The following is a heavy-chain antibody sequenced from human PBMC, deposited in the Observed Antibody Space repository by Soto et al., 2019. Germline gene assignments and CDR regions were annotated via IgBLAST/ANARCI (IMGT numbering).Heavy chain of an antibody. Sequence: GGSLRLSCAASGFTFSSYGMHWVRQAPGKGLEWVAVISYDGSNKYYADSVKGRFTISRDNSKNTLYLQMNSLRAEDTAVYYCAKLVVVIPPDASDIWGQGTMVTVSS. V-gene: IGHV3-30*18. CDR3: AKLVVVIPPDASDI. CDR1: GFTFSSYG. D-gene: IGHD3-22*01. CDR2: ISYDGSNK. J-gene: IGHJ3*02.